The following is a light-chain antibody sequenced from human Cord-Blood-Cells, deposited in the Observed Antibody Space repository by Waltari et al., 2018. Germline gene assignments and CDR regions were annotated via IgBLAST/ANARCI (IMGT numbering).Light chain of an antibody. Sequence: QSALTQPASVSGSPGQSITISCTGTSSDVGSYNLVSWYQQHPGKAPKLMIYEANKRPAGVSNRFSGSESGNTSSLTISGRQAEDEADYYCCSYAGSSTYVVFGGGTKLTVL. CDR3: CSYAGSSTYVV. J-gene: IGLJ2*01. CDR1: SSDVGSYNL. CDR2: EAN. V-gene: IGLV2-23*01.